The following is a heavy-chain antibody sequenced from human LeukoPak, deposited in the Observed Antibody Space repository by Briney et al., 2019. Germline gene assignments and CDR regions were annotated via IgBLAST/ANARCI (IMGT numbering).Heavy chain of an antibody. CDR2: MSGSGGMT. V-gene: IGHV3-23*01. J-gene: IGHJ4*02. Sequence: PGGSLRLSCAASGFTFSSYEMNWVRQAPGKGLEWVSAMSGSGGMTYTADSVKGRFTISRDNSKNTLDLQMNSLRVDDTAVYYCAKGPFFYYDASGYNYYDLWGQGTLVTVSS. CDR1: GFTFSSYE. D-gene: IGHD3-22*01. CDR3: AKGPFFYYDASGYNYYDL.